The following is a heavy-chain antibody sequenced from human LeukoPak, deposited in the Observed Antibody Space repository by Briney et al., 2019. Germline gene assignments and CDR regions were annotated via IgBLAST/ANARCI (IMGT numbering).Heavy chain of an antibody. V-gene: IGHV3-9*01. D-gene: IGHD3-3*01. CDR3: AKEGTVTTIFGDGWDYFDY. J-gene: IGHJ4*02. Sequence: GGSLRLSCAASGFTFDDYAMHWVRQAPGKGLEWVSGISWNSGSIGYADSVKGRFTISRDNSKNTLYLQMNSLRAEDTAVYYCAKEGTVTTIFGDGWDYFDYWGQGTLVTVSS. CDR2: ISWNSGSI. CDR1: GFTFDDYA.